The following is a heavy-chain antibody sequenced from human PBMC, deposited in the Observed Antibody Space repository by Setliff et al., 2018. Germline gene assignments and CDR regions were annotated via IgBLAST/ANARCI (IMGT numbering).Heavy chain of an antibody. D-gene: IGHD5-18*01. CDR2: TIPSFGST. CDR3: AREGVDTRSSTDYRYYMDV. Sequence: SVKVSCKASGGTFRSYGISWVRQAPGQGLEWMGGTIPSFGSTNYAQKFQDRVTIITDESTSTAYMELSSLRTEDTAVHYCAREGVDTRSSTDYRYYMDVWGKGTTVTVSS. V-gene: IGHV1-69*05. CDR1: GGTFRSYG. J-gene: IGHJ6*03.